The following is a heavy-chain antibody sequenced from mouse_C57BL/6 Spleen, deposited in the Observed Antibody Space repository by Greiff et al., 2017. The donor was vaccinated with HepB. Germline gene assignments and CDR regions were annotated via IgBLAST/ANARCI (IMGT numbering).Heavy chain of an antibody. J-gene: IGHJ4*01. CDR2: IYPGDGDN. CDR1: GYAFSSSW. D-gene: IGHD2-12*01. Sequence: VKLMESGPELVKPGASVKISCKASGYAFSSSWMNWVKQRPGKGLEWIGRIYPGDGDNNYNGKFKGKATLTADKSSSTAYMQLSSLTSEDSAVYFCARTIRRGNYYAMDYWGQGTSVTVSS. CDR3: ARTIRRGNYYAMDY. V-gene: IGHV1-82*01.